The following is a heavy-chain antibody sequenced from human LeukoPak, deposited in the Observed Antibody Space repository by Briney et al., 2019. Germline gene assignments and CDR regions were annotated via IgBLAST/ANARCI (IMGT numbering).Heavy chain of an antibody. CDR2: ISAYNGNT. Sequence: ASVKVSCKASGYTFTSYGISWVRQAPGQGLEWMGWISAYNGNTNYAQKLQGRVTMTEDTSTDTAYMELSSLRSEDTAVYYCATWFGELLFDYWGQGTLVTVSS. CDR3: ATWFGELLFDY. J-gene: IGHJ4*02. D-gene: IGHD3-10*01. CDR1: GYTFTSYG. V-gene: IGHV1-18*01.